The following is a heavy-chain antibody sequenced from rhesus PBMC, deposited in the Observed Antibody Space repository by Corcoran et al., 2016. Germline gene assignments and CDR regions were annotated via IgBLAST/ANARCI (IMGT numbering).Heavy chain of an antibody. CDR2: ISESDGTI. V-gene: IGHV3-100*02. Sequence: DVQLVESGGGLVKPGGSLRLSCVASGFTFSSYEMHWVRQAPGKGLEWVSDISESDGTIYYADSVKGRFTISRDNAKNSLFLQMNSLRAEDMAVYYCTRVQYQYYFDYWGQGVLVTVSS. CDR3: TRVQYQYYFDY. CDR1: GFTFSSYE. J-gene: IGHJ4*01. D-gene: IGHD3-3*01.